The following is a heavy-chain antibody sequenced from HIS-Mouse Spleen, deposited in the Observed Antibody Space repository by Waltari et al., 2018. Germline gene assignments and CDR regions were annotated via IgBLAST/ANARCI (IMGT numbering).Heavy chain of an antibody. CDR1: GYPFTSYD. CDR3: ARGHDYSNYFDY. D-gene: IGHD4-4*01. J-gene: IGHJ4*02. V-gene: IGHV1-8*01. Sequence: QVQLVQSGAEVKKPGSSVKVSCKASGYPFTSYDTNWVRQATGQGLEWMGWMNPNSGNTGYAQKFQGRVTMTRNTSISTAYMELSSLRSEDTAVYYCARGHDYSNYFDYWGQGTLVTVSS. CDR2: MNPNSGNT.